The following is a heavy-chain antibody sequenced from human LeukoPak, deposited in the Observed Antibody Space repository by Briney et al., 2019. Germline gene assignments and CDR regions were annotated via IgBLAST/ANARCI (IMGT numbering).Heavy chain of an antibody. CDR1: GASINSNF. J-gene: IGHJ4*02. D-gene: IGHD2-15*01. Sequence: SETLSLTCTVSGASINSNFWSWVRQSPGKGLEWIAYIYYSGEINYNPSLRSRVTISVDTSKNQFSLKLSSVTAADTAVYYCARGRSNIVVVVAATSFDYWGQGTLVTVSS. CDR2: IYYSGEI. V-gene: IGHV4-59*12. CDR3: ARGRSNIVVVVAATSFDY.